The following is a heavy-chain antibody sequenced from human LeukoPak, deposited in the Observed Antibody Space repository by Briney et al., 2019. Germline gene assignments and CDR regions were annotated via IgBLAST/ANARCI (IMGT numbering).Heavy chain of an antibody. CDR1: DGSISTYY. CDR2: IYYSGST. CDR3: ARLLAVAAPTGLVP. Sequence: SETLSLTCTVSDGSISTYYWSWIRQPPGKGLEWMGNIYYSGSTNYNPSLKSRVTISVDTSKNRFSLKLSSVTAADTAVCYCARLLAVAAPTGLVPWGQGTLVTVSS. J-gene: IGHJ5*02. D-gene: IGHD6-19*01. V-gene: IGHV4-59*08.